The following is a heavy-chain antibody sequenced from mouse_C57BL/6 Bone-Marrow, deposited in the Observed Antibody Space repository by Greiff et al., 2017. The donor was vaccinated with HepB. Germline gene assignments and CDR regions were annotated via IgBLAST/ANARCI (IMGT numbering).Heavy chain of an antibody. CDR3: AREGYGNYLAWFAY. CDR1: GFTFSSYG. J-gene: IGHJ3*01. D-gene: IGHD2-1*01. Sequence: EVQLVESGGDLVKPGGSLKLSCAASGFTFSSYGMSWVRQTPDKRLEWVATISSGGSYTYYPDSVKGRFTISRDNAKNTLYLQMSRLKSEDTAMYYGAREGYGNYLAWFAYWGQGTLVTVSA. V-gene: IGHV5-6*01. CDR2: ISSGGSYT.